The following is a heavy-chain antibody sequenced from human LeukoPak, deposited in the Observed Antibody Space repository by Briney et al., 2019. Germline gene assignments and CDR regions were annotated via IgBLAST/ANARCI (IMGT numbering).Heavy chain of an antibody. CDR2: ISAYNGNT. D-gene: IGHD4-17*01. V-gene: IGHV1-18*01. CDR1: GYTFTSYG. Sequence: ASVKVSCKASGYTFTSYGISWVRQAPRQGLEWMGWISAYNGNTNYAQKLQGRVTMTTDTSTSTAYMELRSLRSDDTAVYYCAREVSTVTTGYFDYWGQGTLVTVSS. J-gene: IGHJ4*02. CDR3: AREVSTVTTGYFDY.